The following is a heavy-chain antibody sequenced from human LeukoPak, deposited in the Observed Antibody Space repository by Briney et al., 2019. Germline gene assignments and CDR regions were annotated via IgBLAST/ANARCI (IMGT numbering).Heavy chain of an antibody. J-gene: IGHJ4*02. CDR2: ISGSGGST. Sequence: PGGSLRLSCAASGLTFSSYAMSWVRQAPGKGLEWVSAISGSGGSTYYADSVKGRLTISRDNSKNTLYLQMNSLRAGDTAVYYCAKDLGSSGWYIDYWGQGTLVTVST. CDR3: AKDLGSSGWYIDY. CDR1: GLTFSSYA. D-gene: IGHD6-19*01. V-gene: IGHV3-23*01.